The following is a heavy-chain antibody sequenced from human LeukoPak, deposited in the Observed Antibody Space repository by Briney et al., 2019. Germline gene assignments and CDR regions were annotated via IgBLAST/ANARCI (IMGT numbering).Heavy chain of an antibody. Sequence: KASETLSLTCTVSGDSISSYYWSWIRQPPGKGLEWIGYIYYSGSTNYNPSLKSRVTISVDTSKNQFSLKLSSVTAADTAVYYCARDEFEVVPAAKPHYYYYMDVWGKGTTVTISS. CDR3: ARDEFEVVPAAKPHYYYYMDV. D-gene: IGHD2-2*01. J-gene: IGHJ6*03. CDR2: IYYSGST. CDR1: GDSISSYY. V-gene: IGHV4-59*01.